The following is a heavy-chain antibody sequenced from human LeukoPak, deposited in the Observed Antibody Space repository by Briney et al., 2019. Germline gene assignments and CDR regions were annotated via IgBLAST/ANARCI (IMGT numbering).Heavy chain of an antibody. J-gene: IGHJ5*02. V-gene: IGHV3-30*02. CDR3: AKDVGNDLTGYYNWFDP. CDR2: IRHDGSNK. D-gene: IGHD3-9*01. CDR1: GFTFSTYW. Sequence: GGSLRLSCAASGFTFSTYWMSWVRQAPGKGLEWVTFIRHDGSNKYYAQSVKGRFTISRDNSKNTLYLQMSSLRAEDTAVYYCAKDVGNDLTGYYNWFDPWGQGTLVTVSS.